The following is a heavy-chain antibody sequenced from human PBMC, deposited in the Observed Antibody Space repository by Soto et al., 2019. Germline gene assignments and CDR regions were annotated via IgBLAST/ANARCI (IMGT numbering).Heavy chain of an antibody. CDR1: GGSISSGGYY. CDR3: ARRVTMVRGVIHTPYFDY. CDR2: IYYSGST. Sequence: QVQLQESGPGLVKPSQTLSLTCTVSGGSISSGGYYWSWIRQHPGKGLEWIGYIYYSGSTYYNPSLKIRVTISVDTSKNQFSLKLSSVTAAETAVYYCARRVTMVRGVIHTPYFDYWGQGTLVTVSS. D-gene: IGHD3-10*01. J-gene: IGHJ4*02. V-gene: IGHV4-31*03.